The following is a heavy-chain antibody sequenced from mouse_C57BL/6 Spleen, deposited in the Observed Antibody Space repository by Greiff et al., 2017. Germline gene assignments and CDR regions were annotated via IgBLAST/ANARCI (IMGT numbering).Heavy chain of an antibody. V-gene: IGHV1-80*01. D-gene: IGHD1-1*01. CDR1: GYAFSSYW. CDR3: ARYPITTRGYFDY. Sequence: LKESGASVKISCKASGYAFSSYWMNWVKQRPGKGLEWIGQIYPGDGDTNYNGKFKGKATLTADKSSSTAYMQLSSLTSEDSAVYFCARYPITTRGYFDYWGQGTTLTVSS. CDR2: IYPGDGDT. J-gene: IGHJ2*01.